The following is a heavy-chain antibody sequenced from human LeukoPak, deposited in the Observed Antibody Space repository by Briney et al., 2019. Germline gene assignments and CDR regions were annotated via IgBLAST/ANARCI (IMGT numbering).Heavy chain of an antibody. Sequence: PGGSLRLSCAASGFTFDDYGMSWVRQALGKGLESVSGINWDGGSTGYADSVKGRSTISRDNAKNSLYLQLTRLRAEDTALYYCARLKLMVAPDYWGQGTLVTVSS. V-gene: IGHV3-20*04. CDR1: GFTFDDYG. CDR3: ARLKLMVAPDY. CDR2: INWDGGST. J-gene: IGHJ4*02. D-gene: IGHD2-8*01.